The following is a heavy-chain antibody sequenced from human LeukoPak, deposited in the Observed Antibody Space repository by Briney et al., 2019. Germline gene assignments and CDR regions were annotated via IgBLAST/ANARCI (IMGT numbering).Heavy chain of an antibody. D-gene: IGHD3-10*01. J-gene: IGHJ5*02. CDR3: AKDKGRYYGSGSYYNH. V-gene: IGHV3-23*01. CDR2: ISGSGGST. Sequence: PGGSLRLSCAASGFTFSSYAMSWVRQAPGKGLEWVSAISGSGGSTYYADSVKGRFTISRDNSKNTLYLQMNSLRAEDTAVYYCAKDKGRYYGSGSYYNHWGQGTLVTVSS. CDR1: GFTFSSYA.